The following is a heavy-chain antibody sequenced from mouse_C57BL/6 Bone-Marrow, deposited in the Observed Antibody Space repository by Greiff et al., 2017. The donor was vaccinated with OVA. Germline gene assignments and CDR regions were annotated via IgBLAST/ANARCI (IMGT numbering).Heavy chain of an antibody. CDR2: IDPSDSYP. Sequence: QVQLKQPGAELVKPGASVKLSCKASGYTFTSYWMQWVKQRPGQGLEWIGEIDPSDSYPNYNQKFKGKATLTVDTSSSTAYMQLSSLTSEDSAVYYCAREGDYYGSSEYYAMDYWGQGTSVTVSS. D-gene: IGHD1-1*01. CDR1: GYTFTSYW. J-gene: IGHJ4*01. CDR3: AREGDYYGSSEYYAMDY. V-gene: IGHV1-50*01.